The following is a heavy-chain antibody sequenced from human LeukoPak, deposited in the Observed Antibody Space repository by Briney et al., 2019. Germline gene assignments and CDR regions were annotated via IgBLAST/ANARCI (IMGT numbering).Heavy chain of an antibody. CDR3: ARGPRKYYYDSRAFDY. V-gene: IGHV4-34*01. D-gene: IGHD3-22*01. CDR2: INHSGST. Sequence: ASETLSLTCAVYGGSFSGYYRSWIRQPPGKGLEWIGEINHSGSTNYNPSLKSRVTISVDTSKNQFSLKLSSVTAADTAVYYCARGPRKYYYDSRAFDYWGQGTLVTVSS. J-gene: IGHJ4*02. CDR1: GGSFSGYY.